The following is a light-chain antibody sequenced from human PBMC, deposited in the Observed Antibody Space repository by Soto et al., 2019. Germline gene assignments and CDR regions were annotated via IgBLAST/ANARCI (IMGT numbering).Light chain of an antibody. CDR3: QQLNTYPPSYT. J-gene: IGKJ2*01. CDR2: AAS. V-gene: IGKV1-9*01. Sequence: DIQLTQSPSFLSASVGDRVTITCRASQGIYSYSAWYQQKPGKAPKLLIYAASTLQSGVPSRFSGSRSGTEFTLTISSLQPEDFATYFCQQLNTYPPSYTCGQGTKLEIK. CDR1: QGIYSY.